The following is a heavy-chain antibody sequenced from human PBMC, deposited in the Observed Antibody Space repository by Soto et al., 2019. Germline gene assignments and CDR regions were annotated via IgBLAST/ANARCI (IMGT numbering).Heavy chain of an antibody. Sequence: EVQLLESGGGLVQPGGSLRLSCAASGFTFGHYAMIWVRQAPGKGLEWVSTISGGGDGTYYADSVRGRFTISRENSRNTVYLQKNSLRAEDTAVCYCAKKGLGSLAKDGSTGDWHYACDMWGQWTMVTVSS. J-gene: IGHJ3*02. CDR2: ISGGGDGT. CDR1: GFTFGHYA. D-gene: IGHD2-21*02. CDR3: AKKGLGSLAKDGSTGDWHYACDM. V-gene: IGHV3-23*01.